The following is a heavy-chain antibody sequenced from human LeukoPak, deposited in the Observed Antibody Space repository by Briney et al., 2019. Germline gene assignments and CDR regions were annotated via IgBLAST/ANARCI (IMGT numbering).Heavy chain of an antibody. J-gene: IGHJ4*02. CDR2: MNIVGSRK. CDR1: GFIFSDYW. CDR3: AKGNYGSGSYFDY. Sequence: GGSLRLSCAASGFIFSDYWMHWVRQAPGKGLVWVSRMNIVGSRKTYADSVKGRFTISRDNAKNSLYLQMNSLRAEDTALYYCAKGNYGSGSYFDYWGQGTLVTVSS. D-gene: IGHD3-10*01. V-gene: IGHV3-74*01.